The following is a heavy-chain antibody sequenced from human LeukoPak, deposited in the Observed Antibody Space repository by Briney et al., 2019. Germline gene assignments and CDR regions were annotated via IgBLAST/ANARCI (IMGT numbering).Heavy chain of an antibody. CDR1: GGSISSSSYC. Sequence: SETLSLTCTVSGGSISSSSYCWGWIRQPPGKGLEWIGSIYYSGSTYYNPSLKSRVTISVDTSKNQFSLKLSSVTAADTAVYYCATSGPGYYYGMDVWGQGTTVTVSS. J-gene: IGHJ6*02. D-gene: IGHD2-15*01. CDR3: ATSGPGYYYGMDV. CDR2: IYYSGST. V-gene: IGHV4-39*01.